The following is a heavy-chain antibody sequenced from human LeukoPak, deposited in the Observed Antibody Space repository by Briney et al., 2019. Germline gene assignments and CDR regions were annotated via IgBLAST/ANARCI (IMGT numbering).Heavy chain of an antibody. CDR2: IYTSGST. Sequence: SETLSLTCTVSGGSISSYYWSWIRQPAGKGLEWIGRIYTSGSTNYNPSLKSRVTMSVDTSKNQFSLKLSSVTAADTAVYYCARSMVRGVSSWFDPWGQGTLVTVSS. CDR3: ARSMVRGVSSWFDP. V-gene: IGHV4-4*07. CDR1: GGSISSYY. D-gene: IGHD3-10*01. J-gene: IGHJ5*02.